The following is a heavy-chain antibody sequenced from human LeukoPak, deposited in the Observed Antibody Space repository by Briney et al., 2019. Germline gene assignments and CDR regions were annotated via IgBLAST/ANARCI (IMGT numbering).Heavy chain of an antibody. D-gene: IGHD2-15*01. CDR2: ISYDGNNK. CDR3: AKDWRRYCSGGSCYGLDY. V-gene: IGHV3-30*18. Sequence: PGRSLRLSCAASGFTFSSYGMHWVRQAPGKGLEWVAVISYDGNNKYYADSVKGRFTISRDNSKNTLYLQMNSLRAEDTAVYYCAKDWRRYCSGGSCYGLDYWGQGTLVTVSS. CDR1: GFTFSSYG. J-gene: IGHJ4*02.